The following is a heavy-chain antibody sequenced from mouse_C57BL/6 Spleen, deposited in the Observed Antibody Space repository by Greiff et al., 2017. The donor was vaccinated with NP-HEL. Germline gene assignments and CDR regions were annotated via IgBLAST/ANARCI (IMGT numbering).Heavy chain of an antibody. CDR3: AREYYYYGSSYGDWDFDV. D-gene: IGHD1-1*01. V-gene: IGHV1-52*01. CDR2: IDPSDSET. J-gene: IGHJ1*03. CDR1: GYTFTSYW. Sequence: QVQLQQPGAELVRPGSSVKLSCKASGYTFTSYWMHWVKQRPIQGLEWIGNIDPSDSETHYNQKFKDKATLTVDKSSSTAYMQLSSLTSEDSAVYYCAREYYYYGSSYGDWDFDVWGTGTTVTVSS.